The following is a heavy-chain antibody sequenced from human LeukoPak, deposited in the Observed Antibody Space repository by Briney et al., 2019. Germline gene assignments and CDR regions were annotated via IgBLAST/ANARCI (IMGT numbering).Heavy chain of an antibody. CDR2: INPNSGDT. Sequence: ASVKVSCKASGYTFTSYAMNWVRQAPGQGLEWMAWINPNSGDTNYAQKFQGRVSLTRDTSISTAYMELRRLRSDDTAVFYCATTYGDSRIWGQGTLVTVSS. CDR3: ATTYGDSRI. J-gene: IGHJ4*02. V-gene: IGHV1-2*02. D-gene: IGHD3-10*01. CDR1: GYTFTSYA.